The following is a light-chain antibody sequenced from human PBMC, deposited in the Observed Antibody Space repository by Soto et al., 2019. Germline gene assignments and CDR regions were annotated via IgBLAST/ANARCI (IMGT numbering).Light chain of an antibody. CDR2: GAS. CDR1: QSVSNSF. J-gene: IGKJ1*01. CDR3: HQYGSSPQT. Sequence: DIVLTQSPGTLSLSPGERATLSCRASQSVSNSFLAWYQQNPGQAPRLLISGASSRATGIPDRFSGSGSGTEFTLTVNRLEPEDFAVYYCHQYGSSPQTFGRGTKVDIK. V-gene: IGKV3-20*01.